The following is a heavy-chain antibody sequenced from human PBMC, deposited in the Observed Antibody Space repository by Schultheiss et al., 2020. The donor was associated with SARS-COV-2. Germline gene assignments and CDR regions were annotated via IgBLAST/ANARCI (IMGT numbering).Heavy chain of an antibody. CDR1: GGSISNYY. Sequence: SQTLSLTCTVSGGSISNYYWSWIRQPPGKGLEWIGDISYSGSTNYNPSLKSRVTISVDTSKKQFSLKLTSVSAADTAVYYCARRTTVEFDYWGQGRLVTVSS. D-gene: IGHD4-23*01. J-gene: IGHJ4*02. CDR2: ISYSGST. CDR3: ARRTTVEFDY. V-gene: IGHV4-59*01.